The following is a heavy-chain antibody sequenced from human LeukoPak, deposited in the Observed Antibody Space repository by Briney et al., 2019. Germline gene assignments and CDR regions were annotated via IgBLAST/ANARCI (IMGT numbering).Heavy chain of an antibody. J-gene: IGHJ4*02. V-gene: IGHV3-49*03. D-gene: IGHD5-24*01. CDR1: GFPFGDYA. CDR3: AKALYGGYNSYYFDY. CDR2: ITGKAHGGTT. Sequence: GGSLRLSCAASGFPFGDYAMTWIRQAPGKGLQWVGLITGKAHGGTTHYAASVQGRFTISRDDSKSVAYLQMSSLKTEDTGVYYCAKALYGGYNSYYFDYWGQGTLVTVSS.